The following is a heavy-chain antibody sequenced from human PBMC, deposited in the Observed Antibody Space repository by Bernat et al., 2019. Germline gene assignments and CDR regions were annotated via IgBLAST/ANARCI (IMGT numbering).Heavy chain of an antibody. J-gene: IGHJ4*02. V-gene: IGHV3-33*01. Sequence: QVQLVESGGSVVQSGKSLRLSCAVSGVTFRNYGMHWVRQAPGKGLEWVAVIWYDGSQKYYADSVKDRFTISRDNSKNTLYLQMNSLRVEDTAMYHCATWRGSGNYYDYWGQGTLVTVSS. CDR3: ATWRGSGNYYDY. CDR1: GVTFRNYG. CDR2: IWYDGSQK. D-gene: IGHD3-10*01.